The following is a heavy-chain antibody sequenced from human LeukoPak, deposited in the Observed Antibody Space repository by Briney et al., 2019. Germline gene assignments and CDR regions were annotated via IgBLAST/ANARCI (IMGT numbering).Heavy chain of an antibody. V-gene: IGHV4-34*01. CDR2: INHSGST. Sequence: SETLSLTCAVYGGSFSGYYWRWIRQPPGKGLEWIGEINHSGSTNYNPSLKCRVTIAVDTSKNQFSLKLSSVTAADTAVYYCARGPLKYYYGSGSDFDYWGQGTLVTVSS. CDR3: ARGPLKYYYGSGSDFDY. CDR1: GGSFSGYY. D-gene: IGHD3-10*01. J-gene: IGHJ4*02.